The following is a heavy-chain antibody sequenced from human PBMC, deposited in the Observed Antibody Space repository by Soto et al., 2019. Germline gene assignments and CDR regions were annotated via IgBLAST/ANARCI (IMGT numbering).Heavy chain of an antibody. CDR3: ARGFPFYDFWSGSTPQSYFDY. D-gene: IGHD3-3*01. J-gene: IGHJ4*02. CDR2: ISSSGSTI. CDR1: GFTFSSYE. V-gene: IGHV3-48*03. Sequence: GSLRLSCAPSGFTFSSYEMNWVRQAPGKGLEWLSYISSSGSTIYYADSVKGRFTISRDNAKNSLYLQMNSLRAEDTAVYYCARGFPFYDFWSGSTPQSYFDYWGQGTLVTVSS.